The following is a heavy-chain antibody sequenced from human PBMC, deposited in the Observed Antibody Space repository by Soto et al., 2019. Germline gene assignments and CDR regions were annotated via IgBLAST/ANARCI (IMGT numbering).Heavy chain of an antibody. CDR3: ARDLAKGGGSAGFDY. CDR2: INPKSGGT. Sequence: QVQLLQSGAEVKKPGASVKVSCKASGDTFTANYIHWVRQAPGQGFEWMGWINPKSGGTKYPQKSQGRVTMTMDTSLSTVYMSLTRLTSDETAVYYCARDLAKGGGSAGFDYWGQGPLVTVSS. V-gene: IGHV1-2*02. CDR1: GDTFTANY. J-gene: IGHJ4*02. D-gene: IGHD1-26*01.